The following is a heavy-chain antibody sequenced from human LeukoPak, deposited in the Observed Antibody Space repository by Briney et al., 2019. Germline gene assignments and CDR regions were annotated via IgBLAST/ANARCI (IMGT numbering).Heavy chain of an antibody. Sequence: SETLSLTCTVSGGSISSYYWSWIRQPPGKGLEWIGYIYYSGSTKYNPSLKSRVTISVDTSKNQFSLKLSSVTAADTAVYYCARGGYDYYGYWGQGTTVTVSS. V-gene: IGHV4-59*01. D-gene: IGHD5-12*01. CDR1: GGSISSYY. J-gene: IGHJ6*02. CDR3: ARGGYDYYGY. CDR2: IYYSGST.